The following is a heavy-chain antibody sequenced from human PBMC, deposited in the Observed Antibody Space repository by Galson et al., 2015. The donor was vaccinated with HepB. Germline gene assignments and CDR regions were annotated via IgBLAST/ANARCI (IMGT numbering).Heavy chain of an antibody. V-gene: IGHV3-7*03. CDR1: GLTFSSYS. J-gene: IGHJ4*02. CDR3: ARVNYYDSSGDY. Sequence: SLRLSCAASGLTFSSYSMYWLRQAPGKGLEWVANINQDGTDIYYVDSVKGRFTISRDNAKTSVYLQMNSLRAEDTAVYYCARVNYYDSSGDYWGQGTLVTVSS. D-gene: IGHD3-22*01. CDR2: INQDGTDI.